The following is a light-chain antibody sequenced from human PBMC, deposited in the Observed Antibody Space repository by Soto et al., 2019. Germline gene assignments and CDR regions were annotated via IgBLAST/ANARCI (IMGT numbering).Light chain of an antibody. CDR3: QQCNNWPPIT. CDR1: QSVSSN. V-gene: IGKV3D-15*01. CDR2: GAS. J-gene: IGKJ5*01. Sequence: EIVMTQSPATLSVSPGERATLSCRASQSVSSNLAWYQQKPGQAPRLLIYGASTRATGIPARFSGSGSGTEFTLTLTSLQSEDSAVYYCQQCNNWPPITFGQGTRLEIK.